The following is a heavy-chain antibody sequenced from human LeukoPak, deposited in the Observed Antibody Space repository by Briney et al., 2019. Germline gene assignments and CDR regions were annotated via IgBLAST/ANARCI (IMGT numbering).Heavy chain of an antibody. CDR1: GYSFTSHY. D-gene: IGHD3-22*01. Sequence: GASVKVSCKASGYSFTSHYMHWVRQAPGQGLEWMGIINPSGGSTNYAQKFQGRVTMTRDMSTSTVYMELSSLRSEDTAVYYCARDYYDSSGYLRAFDIWGQGTMVTVSS. J-gene: IGHJ3*02. CDR2: INPSGGST. CDR3: ARDYYDSSGYLRAFDI. V-gene: IGHV1-46*01.